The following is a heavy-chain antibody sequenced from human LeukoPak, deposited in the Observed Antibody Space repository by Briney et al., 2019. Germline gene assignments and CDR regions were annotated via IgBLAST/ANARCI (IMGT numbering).Heavy chain of an antibody. J-gene: IGHJ4*02. CDR2: ISYDGSNK. D-gene: IGHD3-22*01. CDR1: GFTFSSYA. Sequence: GSLRLSCAASGFTFSSYAMHWVRQAPGKGLEWVAVISYDGSNKYYADSVKGRFTISRDNSKNTLYLQMNSLRAEDTAVYYCARGLTYYYDSSGYHALDYWGQGTLVTVSP. V-gene: IGHV3-30-3*01. CDR3: ARGLTYYYDSSGYHALDY.